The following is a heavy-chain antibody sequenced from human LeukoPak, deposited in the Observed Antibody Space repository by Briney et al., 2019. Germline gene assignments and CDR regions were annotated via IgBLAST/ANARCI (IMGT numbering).Heavy chain of an antibody. J-gene: IGHJ4*02. V-gene: IGHV3-23*01. D-gene: IGHD4-23*01. CDR2: IMQNGGVT. CDR1: GFPFSSYA. Sequence: QPGGSLRLSCAASGFPFSSYAMSWVRQAPGKGLEWVSGIMQNGGVTYYAESVKGRFTIYRDNSRNTLYLQMNGLGAEDTAQYYCVRDYGDNPCDYWGQGTLVTVSS. CDR3: VRDYGDNPCDY.